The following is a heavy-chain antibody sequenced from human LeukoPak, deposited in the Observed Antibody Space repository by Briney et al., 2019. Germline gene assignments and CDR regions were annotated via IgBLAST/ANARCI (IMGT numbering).Heavy chain of an antibody. CDR3: AREYSYGQNFDY. CDR2: INPNSGGT. J-gene: IGHJ4*02. Sequence: ASVKVSCKASGYTFTGYYMHWVRQAPGQGLEWMGWINPNSGGTNYAQKFQGRVTMTRDTSISTAYMELSRLRSDDTAVYYCAREYSYGQNFDYWGQGTLVTVSS. V-gene: IGHV1-2*02. CDR1: GYTFTGYY. D-gene: IGHD5-18*01.